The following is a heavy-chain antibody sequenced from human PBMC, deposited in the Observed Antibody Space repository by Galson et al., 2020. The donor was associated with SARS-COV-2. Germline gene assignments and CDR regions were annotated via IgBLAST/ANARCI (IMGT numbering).Heavy chain of an antibody. J-gene: IGHJ6*02. CDR3: ATNTGFFYYYGMDV. D-gene: IGHD2-8*01. CDR1: GGSFSGYY. V-gene: IGHV4-34*01. CDR2: INHSGST. Sequence: SETLSLTCAVYGGSFSGYYWSWICQPPGKGLEWIGEINHSGSTNYNPSLKSRVTISVDTSKNQFSLKLSSVTAADTAVYYCATNTGFFYYYGMDVWGQGTTVTVSS.